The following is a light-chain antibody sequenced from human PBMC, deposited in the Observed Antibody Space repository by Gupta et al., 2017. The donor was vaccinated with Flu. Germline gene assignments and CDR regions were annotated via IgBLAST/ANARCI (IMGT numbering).Light chain of an antibody. V-gene: IGLV1-40*01. Sequence: QSVLTQPPSVSGAPGQRVTISCTGSSSNIGAGYDVHWYQQLQATATKLLIAGNSNRPSGVPDRFSCYKSGTSAYPETKGLQAEDEADDYCQYYASSIRGVVFGTGTKVTVL. CDR2: GNS. CDR3: QYYASSIRGVV. CDR1: SSNIGAGYD. J-gene: IGLJ1*01.